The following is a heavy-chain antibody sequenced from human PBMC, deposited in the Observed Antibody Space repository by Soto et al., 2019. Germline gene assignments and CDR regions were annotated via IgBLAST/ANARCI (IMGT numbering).Heavy chain of an antibody. CDR3: ARGLRRMGYCSSTSCLGSDYGMDV. D-gene: IGHD2-2*01. CDR1: GYTFTDYY. Sequence: ASVKVSCKASGYTFTDYYMHWVRQAPGQGLEWMGWINPNSGGTNYAQKFQGWVTMTRDTSISTAYMELSRLRSDDTAVYYCARGLRRMGYCSSTSCLGSDYGMDVWGQGTTVTVSS. CDR2: INPNSGGT. J-gene: IGHJ6*02. V-gene: IGHV1-2*04.